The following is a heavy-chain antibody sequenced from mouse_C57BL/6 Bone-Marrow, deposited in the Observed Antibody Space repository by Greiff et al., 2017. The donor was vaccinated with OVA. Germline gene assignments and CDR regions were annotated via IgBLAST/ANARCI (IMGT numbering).Heavy chain of an antibody. J-gene: IGHJ2*01. D-gene: IGHD1-1*01. CDR2: INPNYGTT. CDR1: GYSFTDYN. V-gene: IGHV1-39*01. CDR3: ARGITTVVADFDY. Sequence: VHVKQSGPELVKPGASVKISCKASGYSFTDYNMNWVKQSNGKSLEWIGVINPNYGTTSYNQKFKGKATLTVDQSSSTAYMQLNSLTSEDSAVYYCARGITTVVADFDYWGQGTTLTVSS.